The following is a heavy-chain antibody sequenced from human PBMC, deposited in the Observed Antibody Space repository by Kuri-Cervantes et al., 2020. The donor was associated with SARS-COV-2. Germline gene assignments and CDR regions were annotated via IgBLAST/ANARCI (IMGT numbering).Heavy chain of an antibody. D-gene: IGHD2-2*01. J-gene: IGHJ6*02. V-gene: IGHV3-48*01. CDR2: ISSSSSTI. CDR3: ARDAPGVVVPAAINYYYGMDV. CDR1: GFTFSSYA. Sequence: GGSLRLSCAASGFTFSSYAMSWVRQAPGKGLEWVSYISSSSSTIYYADSVKGRFTISRDNAKNSLYLQMNSLRAEDTAVYYCARDAPGVVVPAAINYYYGMDVWGQGTTVTVSS.